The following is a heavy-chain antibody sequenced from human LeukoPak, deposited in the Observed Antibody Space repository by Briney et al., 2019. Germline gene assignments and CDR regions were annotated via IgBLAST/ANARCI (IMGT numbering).Heavy chain of an antibody. V-gene: IGHV3-7*01. CDR3: FGSGSPFDP. CDR2: INQDGSEK. Sequence: GGSLRLFCAASGFHFRHFWMTWVRQAPGKGLEWVANINQDGSEKYYVDSVKGRFTISRDNAKNSLYLQMNSLRVEDTAVYYCFGSGSPFDPWGQGTLVTVSS. CDR1: GFHFRHFW. D-gene: IGHD3-10*01. J-gene: IGHJ5*02.